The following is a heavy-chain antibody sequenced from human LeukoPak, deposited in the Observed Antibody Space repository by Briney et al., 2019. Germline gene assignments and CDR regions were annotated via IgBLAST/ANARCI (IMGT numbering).Heavy chain of an antibody. V-gene: IGHV3-13*04. CDR2: IGTAGDT. Sequence: PGGSLRLSCAASGFTFSSYDMHWVRQATGKGLEWVSAIGTAGDTYYPGSVKGRFTISRENAKNSLYLQMNSLRAGDTAVYYRARLTYSSSWFYFDYWGQGTLVTVSS. CDR3: ARLTYSSSWFYFDY. D-gene: IGHD6-13*01. J-gene: IGHJ4*02. CDR1: GFTFSSYD.